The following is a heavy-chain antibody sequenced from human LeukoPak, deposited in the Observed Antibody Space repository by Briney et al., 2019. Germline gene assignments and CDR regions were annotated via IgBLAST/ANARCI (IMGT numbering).Heavy chain of an antibody. CDR2: ISWNGGDT. V-gene: IGHV3-20*04. D-gene: IGHD6-19*01. CDR3: ARDGSSGWYSDY. Sequence: PGGSLRLSCAASGFTLDVYGMSWVRQAPGKGLEWVSSISWNGGDTGYADSVQGRFTITRDTAKNSLHLQMNSLRAEDTALYYCARDGSSGWYSDYWGQGTLVTVSS. CDR1: GFTLDVYG. J-gene: IGHJ4*02.